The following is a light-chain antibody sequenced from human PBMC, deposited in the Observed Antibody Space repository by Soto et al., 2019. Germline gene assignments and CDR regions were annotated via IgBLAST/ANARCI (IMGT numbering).Light chain of an antibody. CDR1: SSDVGGYNY. CDR3: SSYTSSSTLI. CDR2: EVS. Sequence: QSVLTQPASVSGSPGQSITISCSGTSSDVGGYNYVSWYQQHPGKAPKLMMYEVSNRPSGVSNRFSGSKSDNTASLTISGLQAEDEDDYYCSSYTSSSTLIFGGGTKLTVL. V-gene: IGLV2-14*01. J-gene: IGLJ2*01.